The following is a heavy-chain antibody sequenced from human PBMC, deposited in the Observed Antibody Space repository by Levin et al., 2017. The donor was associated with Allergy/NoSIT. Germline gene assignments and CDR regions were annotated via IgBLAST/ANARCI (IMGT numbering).Heavy chain of an antibody. Sequence: SQTLSLTCTVSGGSISSTSYYWGWIRQSPGKGLEWIGTIYYSGSTYKSPSLKSRVTISGDTSKNQFSLKLSSVTAADTAVYYCARVTRQAYYGSGSPAAFDVWGQGTSVTVSS. CDR1: GGSISSTSYY. CDR3: ARVTRQAYYGSGSPAAFDV. D-gene: IGHD3-10*01. J-gene: IGHJ3*01. V-gene: IGHV4-39*07. CDR2: IYYSGST.